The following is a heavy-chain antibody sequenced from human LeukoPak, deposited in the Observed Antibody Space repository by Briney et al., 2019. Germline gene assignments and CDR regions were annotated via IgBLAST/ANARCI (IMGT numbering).Heavy chain of an antibody. J-gene: IGHJ6*02. D-gene: IGHD6-13*01. CDR1: GGSISSGGYY. V-gene: IGHV4-30-2*01. Sequence: SQTLSLTCTVSGGSISSGGYYWSWIRQPPGKGLEWIGYIYHSGSTYYNPSLKSRVTISVDRSKNQFSLKLGSVTAADTAVYYCARGGIAAADMGMDVWGQGTTVTVSS. CDR2: IYHSGST. CDR3: ARGGIAAADMGMDV.